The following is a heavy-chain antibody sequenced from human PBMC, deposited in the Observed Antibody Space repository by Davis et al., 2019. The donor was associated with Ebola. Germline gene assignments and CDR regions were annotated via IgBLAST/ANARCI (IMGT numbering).Heavy chain of an antibody. V-gene: IGHV3-49*03. CDR3: TKGWGGGNGLPSDY. CDR1: GFTFGDYA. J-gene: IGHJ4*02. CDR2: IRSKAYGGTT. Sequence: GESLKISCTASGFTFGDYAMSWFRQAPGKGLEWVGFIRSKAYGGTTEYAASVKGRFTISRDDSKSIAYLQMNSLKTEDTAVYYCTKGWGGGNGLPSDYWGQGTLVTVSS. D-gene: IGHD4-23*01.